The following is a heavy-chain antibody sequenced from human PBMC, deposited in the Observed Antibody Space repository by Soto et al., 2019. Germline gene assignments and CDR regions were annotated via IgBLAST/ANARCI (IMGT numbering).Heavy chain of an antibody. D-gene: IGHD3-10*01. CDR3: ARGMTPTEHWYYGSGSYFGFDY. CDR2: ISAYNGNT. Sequence: GASVKVSCKASGYTFTRYGISWVRQAPGQGLEWMGWISAYNGNTNYAQKLQGRVTMTTDTSTRTAYMELRSLRSDDQAVYYCARGMTPTEHWYYGSGSYFGFDYWGQGTLVTVSS. J-gene: IGHJ4*02. V-gene: IGHV1-18*04. CDR1: GYTFTRYG.